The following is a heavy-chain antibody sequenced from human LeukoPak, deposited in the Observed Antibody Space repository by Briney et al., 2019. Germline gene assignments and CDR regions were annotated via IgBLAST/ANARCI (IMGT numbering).Heavy chain of an antibody. V-gene: IGHV1-2*02. CDR3: ARPQLLSPFDI. J-gene: IGHJ3*02. Sequence: GASVKVSCKASGYTFTDYYIHWVRQVPGQGLEWLGWINPNSGGTKYAQKFQGRVTMTRDPSISTAYMELSRLKSDDTAVYYCARPQLLSPFDIWGQGTMVTVSS. CDR1: GYTFTDYY. CDR2: INPNSGGT. D-gene: IGHD2-2*01.